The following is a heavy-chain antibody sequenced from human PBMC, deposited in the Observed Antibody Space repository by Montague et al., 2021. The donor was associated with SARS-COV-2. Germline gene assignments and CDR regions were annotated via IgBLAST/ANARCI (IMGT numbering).Heavy chain of an antibody. CDR1: GGPISSSSYY. CDR2: IYYSGST. V-gene: IGHV4-39*01. J-gene: IGHJ3*02. CDR3: ASPTYYYDSSGSDAFDI. Sequence: SETLSLTCTVSGGPISSSSYYWGWIRQPPGKGLEWIGCIYYSGSTYYNPSLKSRVTISVDTSKNQFSLKLSSVTAADTAVYYCASPTYYYDSSGSDAFDIWGQGTMVTVSS. D-gene: IGHD3-22*01.